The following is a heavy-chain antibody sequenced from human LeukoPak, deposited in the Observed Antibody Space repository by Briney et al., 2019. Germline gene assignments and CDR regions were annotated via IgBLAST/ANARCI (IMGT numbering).Heavy chain of an antibody. V-gene: IGHV1-8*01. CDR3: ARGDSSGWYYYYYMDV. CDR1: GYTFTSYD. J-gene: IGHJ6*03. Sequence: GASVSVSCKASGYTFTSYDINWVRQAPGQGLEWMGWMNPNSGNTGYAQKFQGRVTMTRNTSISTAYMELSSLRSEDTAVYYCARGDSSGWYYYYYMDVWGKGTTVTISS. CDR2: MNPNSGNT. D-gene: IGHD6-19*01.